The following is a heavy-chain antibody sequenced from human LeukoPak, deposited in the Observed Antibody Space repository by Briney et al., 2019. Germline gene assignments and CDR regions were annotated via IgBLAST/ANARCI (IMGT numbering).Heavy chain of an antibody. CDR3: ARDGTAAAGTKFGAFDI. D-gene: IGHD6-13*01. J-gene: IGHJ3*02. Sequence: PSETLSLTCTVSGGSISSYYWSWIRQPPGKGLEWIGYIYYSGSTNYNPSLRSRVTISVDTSKNQFSLKLSSVTAADTAVYYCARDGTAAAGTKFGAFDIWGQGTMVTVSS. CDR2: IYYSGST. CDR1: GGSISSYY. V-gene: IGHV4-59*01.